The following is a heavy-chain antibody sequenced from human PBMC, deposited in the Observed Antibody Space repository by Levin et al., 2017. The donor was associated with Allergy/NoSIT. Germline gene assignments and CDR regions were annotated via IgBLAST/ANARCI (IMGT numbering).Heavy chain of an antibody. CDR1: GFTFSSYG. V-gene: IGHV3-30*18. CDR2: IASDGRDK. D-gene: IGHD6-13*01. Sequence: GGSLRLSCAASGFTFSSYGMHWVRQAPGKGLEWVAVIASDGRDKKSADSVKGRFTISRDNSKKILYLQMNSLKTEDTAVYYCAKDVSIAAAKYFFDSWGQGTLVTVSS. J-gene: IGHJ4*02. CDR3: AKDVSIAAAKYFFDS.